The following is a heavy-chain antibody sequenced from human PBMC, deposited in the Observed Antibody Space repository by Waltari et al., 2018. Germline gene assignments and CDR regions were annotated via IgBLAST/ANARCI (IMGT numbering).Heavy chain of an antibody. D-gene: IGHD3-3*01. Sequence: QVQLVQSGAEVKKSGASVKVSCKASGYTFTDFFIHWVRQAPGQGLEWWGRINPNGGDTSYAQRFQGRVTMTGDTSITTAYMELTGLRSDDTAIYYCARSGGGTTTFGVAEWGQGSLVTVSS. J-gene: IGHJ4*02. V-gene: IGHV1-2*06. CDR3: ARSGGGTTTFGVAE. CDR2: INPNGGDT. CDR1: GYTFTDFF.